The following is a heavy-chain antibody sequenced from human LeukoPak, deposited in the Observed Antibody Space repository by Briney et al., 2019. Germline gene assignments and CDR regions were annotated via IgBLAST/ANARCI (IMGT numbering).Heavy chain of an antibody. CDR1: GFTFSSHS. V-gene: IGHV3-48*04. CDR2: ISKTSNTR. J-gene: IGHJ6*04. Sequence: GGSLRLSCAASGFTFSSHSMNWVRQAPGKGLEWVSYISKTSNTRDYADSVKGRFTISRDNAKNSLYLQMNSLRAEDTAVYYCAELGITMIGGVWGKGTTVTISS. CDR3: AELGITMIGGV. D-gene: IGHD3-10*02.